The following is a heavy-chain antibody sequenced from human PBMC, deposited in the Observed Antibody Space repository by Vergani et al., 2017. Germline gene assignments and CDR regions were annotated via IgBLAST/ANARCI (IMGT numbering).Heavy chain of an antibody. Sequence: QVQLQESGPGLVKPSQTLSLTCTVSGGSISSGGYYWSWIRQHPGKGLEWIGYIYYSGSTYYNPSLKSRVTISVDTSKNQFSLKLSSVTAADTAVYYCAGGITGKGDLETAFDDWGQGSLVTVSS. J-gene: IGHJ4*02. CDR1: GGSISSGGYY. D-gene: IGHD1-20*01. CDR3: AGGITGKGDLETAFDD. CDR2: IYYSGST. V-gene: IGHV4-31*03.